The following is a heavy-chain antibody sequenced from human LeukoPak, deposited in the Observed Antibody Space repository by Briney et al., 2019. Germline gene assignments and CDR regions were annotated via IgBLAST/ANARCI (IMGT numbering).Heavy chain of an antibody. CDR3: ARGTTDGYSYGRFDY. CDR2: IYYSGTT. D-gene: IGHD5-18*01. Sequence: SQTLSLTCTVSGGSISSGGFYWSWIRQHPGKGLEWLGYIYYSGTTCYNPSLKSRVTFSVDTSKNQFSLKLNPVTAADTALYYCARGTTDGYSYGRFDYWGQGTLVTVSS. V-gene: IGHV4-31*03. CDR1: GGSISSGGFY. J-gene: IGHJ4*02.